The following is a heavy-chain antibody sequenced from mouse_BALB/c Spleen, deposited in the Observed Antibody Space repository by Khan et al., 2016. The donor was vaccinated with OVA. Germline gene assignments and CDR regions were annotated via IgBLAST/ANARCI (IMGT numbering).Heavy chain of an antibody. D-gene: IGHD2-14*01. V-gene: IGHV1-85*01. CDR3: ARGGYGGFAY. CDR2: MFPGDGST. CDR1: GYTFTSYD. J-gene: IGHJ3*01. Sequence: QVQLKQSGAELVKPGASVKLSCKASGYTFTSYDINWVRQRPEQGLEWIGWMFPGDGSTKYNENFKGKATLTTDKSSSTAYMQLSRLTSEDSGDDFCARGGYGGFAYWGQGTLVTVSA.